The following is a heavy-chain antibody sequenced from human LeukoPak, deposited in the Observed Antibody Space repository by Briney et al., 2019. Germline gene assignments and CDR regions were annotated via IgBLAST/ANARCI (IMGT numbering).Heavy chain of an antibody. V-gene: IGHV3-23*01. CDR1: GFTFSSYA. CDR3: AKAKLLWFGELLSPKYYFDY. D-gene: IGHD3-10*01. J-gene: IGHJ4*02. Sequence: GGSLRLSCAAPGFTFSSYAMGWVRQAPGKGLEWVSSISGSGGSTYYADSVKGRFTISRDNSKNTLYLQMNSLRAEDTAVYYCAKAKLLWFGELLSPKYYFDYWGQGTLVTVSS. CDR2: ISGSGGST.